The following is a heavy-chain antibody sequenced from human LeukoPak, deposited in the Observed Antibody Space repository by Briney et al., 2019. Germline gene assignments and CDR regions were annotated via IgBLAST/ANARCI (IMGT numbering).Heavy chain of an antibody. CDR1: GGSFSGYY. CDR3: ARGPRLQKTPFDY. CDR2: INHSGST. Sequence: SETLSLTCAVYGGSFSGYYWSWIRQPPEKGLEWIGEINHSGSTNYNPSLKSRVTISVDTSKNQFSLKLSSVTAADTAVYYCARGPRLQKTPFDYWGQGTLVTVSS. J-gene: IGHJ4*02. D-gene: IGHD6-25*01. V-gene: IGHV4-34*01.